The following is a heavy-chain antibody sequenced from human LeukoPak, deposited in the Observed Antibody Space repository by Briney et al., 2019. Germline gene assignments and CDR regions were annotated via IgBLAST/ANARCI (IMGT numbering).Heavy chain of an antibody. D-gene: IGHD3-22*01. CDR3: AKDPYYYDSSGYYYPDY. CDR2: ISGDGGST. CDR1: GFTISSYS. V-gene: IGHV3-43*02. Sequence: GGSLRLSCAASGFTISSYSMNWVRQAPGKGLEWVSLISGDGGSTYYADSAKGRFTISRDNSKNSLYLQMNSLRTEDTALYYCAKDPYYYDSSGYYYPDYWGQGTLVTVSS. J-gene: IGHJ4*02.